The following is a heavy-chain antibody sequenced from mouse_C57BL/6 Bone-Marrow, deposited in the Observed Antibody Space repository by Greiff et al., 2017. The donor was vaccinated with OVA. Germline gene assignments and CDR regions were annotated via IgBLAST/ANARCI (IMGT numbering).Heavy chain of an antibody. Sequence: QVQLQQPGAELVMPGASVKLSCKASGYTFPSYWMHWVKQRPGQGLAWVGEIDPSDSYTNYNQKFKRKSTLTVDKSSSTACMQVSSLTSEDSEVYYCARKRRGVQLRPSAIDYWGQGTSVTVSS. D-gene: IGHD3-2*02. CDR3: ARKRRGVQLRPSAIDY. V-gene: IGHV1-69*01. CDR2: IDPSDSYT. CDR1: GYTFPSYW. J-gene: IGHJ4*01.